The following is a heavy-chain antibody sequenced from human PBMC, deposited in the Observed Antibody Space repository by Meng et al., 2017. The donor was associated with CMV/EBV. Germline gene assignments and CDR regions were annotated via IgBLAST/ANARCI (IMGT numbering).Heavy chain of an antibody. CDR1: GGSFSGYY. CDR2: INHSGST. V-gene: IGHV4-34*01. Sequence: QVQRQRLGAGLSQPSETLALTCAVYGGSFSGYYWSWIRQPPGKGLEWIGEINHSGSTNYNPSLKSRVTISVDTSKNQFSLKLSSVTAADTAVYYCASSLTYPDYWGQGTLVTVSS. CDR3: ASSLTYPDY. J-gene: IGHJ4*02. D-gene: IGHD2-15*01.